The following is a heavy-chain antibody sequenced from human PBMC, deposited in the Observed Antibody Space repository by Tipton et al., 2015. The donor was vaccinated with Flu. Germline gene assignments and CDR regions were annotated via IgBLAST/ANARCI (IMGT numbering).Heavy chain of an antibody. D-gene: IGHD2-2*01. Sequence: SLRLSCAASGFTFSTYWMSWVRQAPGKGLEWVANINQDGSVKYYVDSVKGRFSISRDNAKNSFYLQMNSLRAEDTAVYYCAKRYCSSTTCYIPDALAIWGQGTRVTVS. V-gene: IGHV3-7*03. J-gene: IGHJ3*02. CDR2: INQDGSVK. CDR1: GFTFSTYW. CDR3: AKRYCSSTTCYIPDALAI.